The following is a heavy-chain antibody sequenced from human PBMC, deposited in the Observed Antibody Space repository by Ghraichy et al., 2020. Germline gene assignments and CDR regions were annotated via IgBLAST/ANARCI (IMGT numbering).Heavy chain of an antibody. CDR1: GFTFSSYD. V-gene: IGHV3-13*01. D-gene: IGHD4-23*01. CDR3: AREGSTVVGQWNDWYFDL. Sequence: GGSLRLSCAASGFTFSSYDMHWVRQVIGEGLEWVSAIGTGGDTYYPDSVKGRFTISRENAKNSLYLQMNSLGAGDTAVYYCAREGSTVVGQWNDWYFDLWGRGTLVTVSS. J-gene: IGHJ2*01. CDR2: IGTGGDT.